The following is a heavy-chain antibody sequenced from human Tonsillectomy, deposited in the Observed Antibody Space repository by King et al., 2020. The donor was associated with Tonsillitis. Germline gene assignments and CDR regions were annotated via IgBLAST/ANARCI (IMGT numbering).Heavy chain of an antibody. CDR2: IYSGGST. V-gene: IGHV3-66*01. J-gene: IGHJ4*02. D-gene: IGHD3-10*01. CDR1: GFTVSSNF. Sequence: VQLVESGGGLVQPGGSLILSCAASGFTVSSNFMSWVRQAPGKGLEWVSIIYSGGSTYYADSVKGRFTISSDNSKNTLYLQMDSLGAEDTAMYYWARFEELYFFAFNYWRQGTLVTVSS. CDR3: ARFEELYFFAFNY.